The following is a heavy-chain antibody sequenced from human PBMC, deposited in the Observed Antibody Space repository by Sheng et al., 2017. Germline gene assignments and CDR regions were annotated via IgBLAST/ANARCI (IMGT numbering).Heavy chain of an antibody. Sequence: QVQLVQSGAEVKKPGSSVKVSCKASGGTFSSYAISWVRQAPGQGLEWMGGIIPIFGTANYAQKFQGRVTITADESTSTAYMELSSLRSEDTAVYYCATAANCSSTSCYPKLWYFDLWGRGTLVTVSS. J-gene: IGHJ2*01. D-gene: IGHD2-2*01. V-gene: IGHV1-69*13. CDR1: GGTFSSYA. CDR3: ATAANCSSTSCYPKLWYFDL. CDR2: IIPIFGTA.